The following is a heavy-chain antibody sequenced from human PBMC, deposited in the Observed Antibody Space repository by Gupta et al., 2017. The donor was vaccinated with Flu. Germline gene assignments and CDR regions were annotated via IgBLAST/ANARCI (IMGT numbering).Heavy chain of an antibody. D-gene: IGHD3-3*01. CDR2: ISAYNANT. Sequence: SNYGITWVRQAPGQGLEWMGWISAYNANTSYAQKFQGRVNVTTDTSTSTAYMELNSLRSDDTAIYYCARPFGALKAQWFDPWGQGTLVTVSS. V-gene: IGHV1-18*01. J-gene: IGHJ5*02. CDR1: SNYG. CDR3: ARPFGALKAQWFDP.